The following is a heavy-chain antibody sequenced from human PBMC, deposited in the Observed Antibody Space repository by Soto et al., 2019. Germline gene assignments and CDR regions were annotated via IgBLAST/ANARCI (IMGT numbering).Heavy chain of an antibody. CDR1: GFTFSSYA. D-gene: IGHD2-15*01. CDR3: AKDICYCSGGSCYCYYYMDV. CDR2: ISGSGGST. V-gene: IGHV3-23*01. J-gene: IGHJ6*03. Sequence: EVQLLESGGGLVQPGGSLRLSCAASGFTFSSYAMSWVRQAPGKGLEWVSAISGSGGSTYYADSVKGRFTISRDNSKNALDLQMNSLRAEDTAVYYCAKDICYCSGGSCYCYYYMDVWGKGTTVTVSS.